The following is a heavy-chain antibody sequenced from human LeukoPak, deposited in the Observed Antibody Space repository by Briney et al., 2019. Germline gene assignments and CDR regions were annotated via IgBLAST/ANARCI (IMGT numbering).Heavy chain of an antibody. CDR1: GFTFSSYG. CDR2: IWYDGSNK. Sequence: PGGSLRISCAASGFTFSSYGMNWVRQAPGKGLEWVAVIWYDGSNKYYADSVKGRFTISRDNSKNTLYLQMNSLRAEDTAVYYCARGKAAAGQEDYCYYYGMDVWGKGTTVTVSS. J-gene: IGHJ6*04. CDR3: ARGKAAAGQEDYCYYYGMDV. V-gene: IGHV3-33*01. D-gene: IGHD6-13*01.